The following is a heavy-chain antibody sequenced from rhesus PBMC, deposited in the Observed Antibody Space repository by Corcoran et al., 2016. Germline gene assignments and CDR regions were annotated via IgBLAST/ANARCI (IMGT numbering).Heavy chain of an antibody. CDR1: GGSISSSS. CDR2: IYGNSSST. J-gene: IGHJ4*01. CDR3: ARSGIQLQYFDY. D-gene: IGHD5-12*01. Sequence: QLQLQESGPGLVKPSETLSVTCAVSGGSISSSSWSWIRQAPGKGLEWIGYIYGNSSSTNYNPSLKNRVTISKDTSKNQYSLKLSAVTAADTAVYYCARSGIQLQYFDYWGQGVLVTVSS. V-gene: IGHV4-169*01.